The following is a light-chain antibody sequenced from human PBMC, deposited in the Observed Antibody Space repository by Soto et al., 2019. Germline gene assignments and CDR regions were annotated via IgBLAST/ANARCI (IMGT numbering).Light chain of an antibody. CDR1: ERISSW. J-gene: IGKJ1*01. CDR3: QQYNSYSPWT. V-gene: IGKV1-5*03. Sequence: DIQMTQSPSTLSASVGDRVTITCRASERISSWLSWYQQKPGKAPKLLSYKASRLESGVPSRFRGSGSGTEFTLTISSLQPDDLATYYCQQYNSYSPWTFGQGTKVEIK. CDR2: KAS.